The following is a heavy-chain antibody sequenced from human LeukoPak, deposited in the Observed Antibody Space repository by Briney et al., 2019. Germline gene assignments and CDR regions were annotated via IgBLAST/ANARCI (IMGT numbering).Heavy chain of an antibody. CDR1: GFTFSNYD. Sequence: GGSLRLSCAASGFTFSNYDMHWVRHATGRGLEWVSGIGTAGDTYYPGSVKGRFTISRENAKNSLYLQMNSLRAGDTAVYYCARGGYPDGMDVWGQGTTVTVSS. CDR2: IGTAGDT. CDR3: ARGGYPDGMDV. D-gene: IGHD6-25*01. J-gene: IGHJ6*02. V-gene: IGHV3-13*01.